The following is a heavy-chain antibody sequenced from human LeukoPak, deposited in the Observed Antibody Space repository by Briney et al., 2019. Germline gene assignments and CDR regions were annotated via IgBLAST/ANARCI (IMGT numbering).Heavy chain of an antibody. Sequence: SETLSLTCAVYGGSFSGYYWSWIRQPPGKGLEWIGEINHSGSTNYNQSLKSRVTISVDTSKNQFSLKLSSVTAADTAVYYCAYGKYYYYGMDVWGQGTTVTVSS. CDR1: GGSFSGYY. CDR2: INHSGST. V-gene: IGHV4-34*01. J-gene: IGHJ6*02. D-gene: IGHD4-17*01. CDR3: AYGKYYYYGMDV.